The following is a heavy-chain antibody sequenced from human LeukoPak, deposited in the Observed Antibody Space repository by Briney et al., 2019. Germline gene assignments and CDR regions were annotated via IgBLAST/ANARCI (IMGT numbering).Heavy chain of an antibody. Sequence: GGSLRVSCAASGFTFSSYAMSWVRQAPGKGLEWVSAISGSGGSTYYADSVKGRFTISRDNSKNTLYLQMNSLRAEDTAVYYCAKVIYGDYAFDYWGQGTLVTVSS. CDR1: GFTFSSYA. CDR2: ISGSGGST. D-gene: IGHD4-17*01. CDR3: AKVIYGDYAFDY. V-gene: IGHV3-23*01. J-gene: IGHJ4*02.